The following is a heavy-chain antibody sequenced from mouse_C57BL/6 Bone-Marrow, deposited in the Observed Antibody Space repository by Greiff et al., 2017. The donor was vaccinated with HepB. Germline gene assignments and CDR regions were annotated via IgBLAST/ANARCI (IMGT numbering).Heavy chain of an antibody. CDR2: IDPSDSYT. D-gene: IGHD1-1*01. V-gene: IGHV1-59*01. Sequence: LVRPGTSVKLSCKASGYTFTSYWMHWVKQRPGQGLEWIGVIDPSDSYTNYNQKFKGQATLTVDTSSSTAYMQLSSLTSEDSAVYYCARLDYGSRSAMDYWGQGTSVTVSS. J-gene: IGHJ4*01. CDR3: ARLDYGSRSAMDY. CDR1: GYTFTSYW.